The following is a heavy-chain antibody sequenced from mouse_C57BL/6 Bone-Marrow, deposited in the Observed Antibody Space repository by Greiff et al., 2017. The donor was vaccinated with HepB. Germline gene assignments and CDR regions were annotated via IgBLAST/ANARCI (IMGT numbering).Heavy chain of an antibody. J-gene: IGHJ2*01. Sequence: VQLQQSGPVLVKPGASVKMSCKASGYTFTDYYMNWVKQSHGKSLEWIGVINPYNGGTSYNQKFKGKATLTVDKSSSTAYMELNSLTSEDSAVYDCASSFNWEGDYFDYWGQGTTLTVSS. CDR2: INPYNGGT. CDR1: GYTFTDYY. CDR3: ASSFNWEGDYFDY. V-gene: IGHV1-19*01. D-gene: IGHD4-1*01.